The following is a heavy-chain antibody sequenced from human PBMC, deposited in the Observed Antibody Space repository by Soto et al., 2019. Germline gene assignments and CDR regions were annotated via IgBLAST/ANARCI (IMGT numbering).Heavy chain of an antibody. CDR3: ARDPSEGRVGNWFES. J-gene: IGHJ5*01. Sequence: GGSLRLSCAASGFTFSRYGMNWLRQAPGKGLEWVASISSSTSYVYYADSVKGRFSTSRDNAKNILYLEMYALRTEDTAVYYCARDPSEGRVGNWFESWGQGTLVTVS. V-gene: IGHV3-21*06. CDR2: ISSSTSYV. D-gene: IGHD2-2*01. CDR1: GFTFSRYG.